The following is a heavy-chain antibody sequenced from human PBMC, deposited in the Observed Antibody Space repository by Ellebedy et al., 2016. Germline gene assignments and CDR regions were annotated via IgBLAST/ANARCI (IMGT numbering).Heavy chain of an antibody. CDR3: ARVGIEVPGFDY. V-gene: IGHV1-18*01. D-gene: IGHD2-2*01. Sequence: ASVKVSCXASGYTFTSYDINWVRQATGQGLEWMGWISAYNGNTNYAQKLQGRVTMTTDTSTSTAYMELRSLRSDDTAVYYCARVGIEVPGFDYWGQGTLVTVSS. CDR2: ISAYNGNT. CDR1: GYTFTSYD. J-gene: IGHJ4*02.